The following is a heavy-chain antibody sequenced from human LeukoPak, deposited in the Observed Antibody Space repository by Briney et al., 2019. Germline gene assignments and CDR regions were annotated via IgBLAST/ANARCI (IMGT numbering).Heavy chain of an antibody. D-gene: IGHD1-26*01. V-gene: IGHV3-48*02. J-gene: IGHJ4*02. CDR1: GFTFSSYS. Sequence: HPGGSLRLSCAASGFTFSSYSMSWVRQAPGKGLEWVSYITSSSGTRYYADSVKGRFTVSRGNAKSSLYLQMNSLSDEDTAVYYCTREKWELRYYFDYWGQGTLVSVSS. CDR2: ITSSSGTR. CDR3: TREKWELRYYFDY.